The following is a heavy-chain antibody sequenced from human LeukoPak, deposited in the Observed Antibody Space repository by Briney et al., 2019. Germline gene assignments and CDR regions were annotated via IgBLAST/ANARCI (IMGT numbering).Heavy chain of an antibody. Sequence: AGGSLRLSCAASGFTFSSYGMHWARQAPGKGLEWVAVIWYDGSNKYYADSVKGRFTISRDNSKNTLYLQMNSLRAEDTAVYYCAKALGDRYCSGGSCYSSYYYYYYYMDVWGKGTTVTVSS. CDR3: AKALGDRYCSGGSCYSSYYYYYYYMDV. D-gene: IGHD2-15*01. CDR1: GFTFSSYG. CDR2: IWYDGSNK. J-gene: IGHJ6*03. V-gene: IGHV3-33*06.